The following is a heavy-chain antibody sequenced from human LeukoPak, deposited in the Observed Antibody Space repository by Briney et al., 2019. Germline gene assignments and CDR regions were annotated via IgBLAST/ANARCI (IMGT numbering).Heavy chain of an antibody. CDR3: ARIYCSSTSCYTGRVYYGMDV. V-gene: IGHV1-2*02. CDR2: INPNSGGT. Sequence: ASVKVSCKASGYTFTGYYMHWVRQAPGQGLEGMGWINPNSGGTNYAQKLQGRVTMTRDTSISTAYMELSRLRSDDTAVYYCARIYCSSTSCYTGRVYYGMDVWGQGTTVTVSS. D-gene: IGHD2-2*02. J-gene: IGHJ6*02. CDR1: GYTFTGYY.